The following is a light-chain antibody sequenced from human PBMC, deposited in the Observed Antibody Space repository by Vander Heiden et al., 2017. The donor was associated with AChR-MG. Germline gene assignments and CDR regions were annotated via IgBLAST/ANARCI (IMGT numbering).Light chain of an antibody. V-gene: IGLV1-47*01. CDR3: AAWDDSLSVWV. Sequence: QSVLTQPPSASGTPVQRVTISCSGSSSNIGSNYVYWYQQHPGTAPKLLIYRNNQRPSGVPDRFSGSKSGTSASLAISGLRSEDEADYYCAAWDDSLSVWVFGGGTKLTVL. J-gene: IGLJ3*02. CDR1: SSNIGSNY. CDR2: RNN.